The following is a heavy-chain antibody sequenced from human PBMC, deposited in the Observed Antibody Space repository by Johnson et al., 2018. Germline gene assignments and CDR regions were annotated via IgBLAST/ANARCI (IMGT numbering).Heavy chain of an antibody. V-gene: IGHV4-31*03. J-gene: IGHJ3*02. Sequence: QVQLQESGPGLVKPSQTLSLTCTVSGDSINSGGYYWTWIRQHPAKGLEWIGYIYYSGTTYYNPSLKSRLAISMDTSKNQFSLDLRSVTAADTAIYYCARADGDNYCLDAFDIWGQGTMVTVSS. CDR2: IYYSGTT. CDR1: GDSINSGGYY. CDR3: ARADGDNYCLDAFDI. D-gene: IGHD1-1*01.